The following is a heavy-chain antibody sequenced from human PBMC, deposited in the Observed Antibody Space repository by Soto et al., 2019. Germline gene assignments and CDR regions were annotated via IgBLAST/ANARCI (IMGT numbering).Heavy chain of an antibody. D-gene: IGHD3-10*01. V-gene: IGHV4-59*01. J-gene: IGHJ3*01. Sequence: PSETLSLTCTVSGGSISSYYWSWIRQPPGKGLEWIGYIYYSGSTKYNPSLKSRVTISVDTSKNRFSLRLSSVTVADTAVYYCARVWGGAFDFWGQGTMVTVSS. CDR1: GGSISSYY. CDR2: IYYSGST. CDR3: ARVWGGAFDF.